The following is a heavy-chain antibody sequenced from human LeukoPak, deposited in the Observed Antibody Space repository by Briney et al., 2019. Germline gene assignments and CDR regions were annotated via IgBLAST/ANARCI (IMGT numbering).Heavy chain of an antibody. CDR1: GYSFTSYW. Sequence: GESLKISCKGSGYSFTSYWIGWVRQMPGKGLEWMGIIYPGDSDTRYSPSFQGQVTISADKSISTAYLQWSSLKASDTAMYYCASATVVYDSRTDAFDIWGQGTMVTVSS. V-gene: IGHV5-51*01. CDR3: ASATVVYDSRTDAFDI. D-gene: IGHD3-22*01. CDR2: IYPGDSDT. J-gene: IGHJ3*02.